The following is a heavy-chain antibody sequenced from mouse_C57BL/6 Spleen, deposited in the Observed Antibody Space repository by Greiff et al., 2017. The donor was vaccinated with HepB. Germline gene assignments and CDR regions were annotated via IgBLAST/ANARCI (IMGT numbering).Heavy chain of an antibody. V-gene: IGHV1-39*01. Sequence: EVQLQQSGPELVKPGASVKISCKASGYSFTDYNMNWVKQSNGKSLEWIGVINPNYGTTSYNQKFKGKSTLTVDQSSRTAYMHLNSLTSEDSAAYYCAREERVGSSSSGPYYFDYWSQGTTLTVSS. CDR1: GYSFTDYN. J-gene: IGHJ2*01. CDR2: INPNYGTT. CDR3: AREERVGSSSSGPYYFDY. D-gene: IGHD1-3*01.